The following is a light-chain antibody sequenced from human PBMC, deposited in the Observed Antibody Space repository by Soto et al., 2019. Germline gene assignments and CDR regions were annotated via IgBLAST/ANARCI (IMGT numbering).Light chain of an antibody. CDR1: QSISSW. V-gene: IGKV1-5*03. Sequence: DIQMTQSPSTLSASVGDRVTITCRASQSISSWLAWYQQKPGKAPKLLIYMASSLESGVPSRFSGSGSGTEFTLTISSLQPDDFATYYCQQYNSYPFTFGGGTKVEIK. CDR2: MAS. J-gene: IGKJ4*01. CDR3: QQYNSYPFT.